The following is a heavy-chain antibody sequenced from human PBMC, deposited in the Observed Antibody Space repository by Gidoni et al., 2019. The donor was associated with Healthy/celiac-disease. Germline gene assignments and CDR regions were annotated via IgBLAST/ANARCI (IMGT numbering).Heavy chain of an antibody. CDR1: GYTFTGYY. CDR3: ARGGDLDYYYYGMDV. CDR2: INPNSGGT. V-gene: IGHV1-2*04. Sequence: QVPLVQSGAEVKQPWASVKVSCKASGYTFTGYYMHWVRQAPGQGLEWMVWINPNSGGTTYAQKFQGWVTMTRDTSISTAYMELSRLRSDDTAVYYCARGGDLDYYYYGMDVWGQGTTVTVSS. D-gene: IGHD2-21*01. J-gene: IGHJ6*02.